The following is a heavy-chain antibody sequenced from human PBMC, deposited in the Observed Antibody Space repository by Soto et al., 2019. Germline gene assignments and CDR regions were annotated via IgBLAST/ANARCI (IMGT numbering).Heavy chain of an antibody. D-gene: IGHD2-2*02. CDR1: GGSISSGDYY. J-gene: IGHJ4*02. Sequence: QVQLQESGPGLVKPSQTLSLTCTVSGGSISSGDYYWSWIRQPPGKGLEWIGYIYYSGSTYYNPSLKSRVTMSVDTSKNQFSLKLSSVTAADTAVYYCARDPTLYADSPIDDYWGQGTLVTVSS. CDR2: IYYSGST. CDR3: ARDPTLYADSPIDDY. V-gene: IGHV4-30-4*01.